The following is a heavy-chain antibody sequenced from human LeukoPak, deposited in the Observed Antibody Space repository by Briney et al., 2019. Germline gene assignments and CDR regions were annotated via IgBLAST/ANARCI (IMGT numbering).Heavy chain of an antibody. J-gene: IGHJ4*02. D-gene: IGHD5-12*01. Sequence: PETLSLTCIVSGGSISSHFWSWIRQPPGKGLEWVGSIYYNGSTNFYPSLKSRVTISVYTYKNHFSLKLSSVTAADTAVYYCARGYVARFDSWGQGTLVTVSS. V-gene: IGHV4-59*11. CDR3: ARGYVARFDS. CDR1: GGSISSHF. CDR2: IYYNGST.